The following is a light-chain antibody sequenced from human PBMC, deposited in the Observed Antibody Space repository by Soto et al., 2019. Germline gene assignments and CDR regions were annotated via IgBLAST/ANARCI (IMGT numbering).Light chain of an antibody. J-gene: IGKJ1*01. Sequence: IQVTQSPSALSSSEDDRVTITCRASQAIDSWLAWYQQKPGEAPKLLIFTGSLLHSGVPPRFSGSGSGTDFTLTISSLQPEDFATYYCQQTLSFPPKFGQGTKV. CDR3: QQTLSFPPK. CDR2: TGS. CDR1: QAIDSW. V-gene: IGKV1-12*01.